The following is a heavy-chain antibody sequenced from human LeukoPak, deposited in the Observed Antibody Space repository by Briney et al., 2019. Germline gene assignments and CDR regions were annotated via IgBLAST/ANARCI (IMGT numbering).Heavy chain of an antibody. D-gene: IGHD3-22*01. J-gene: IGHJ4*02. CDR1: GGTFSSYA. Sequence: ASVKVSCKASGGTFSSYAISWVRQAPGQGLEWMGGIIPIFGTANYAQEFQGRVTITADESTSTAYMELSSLRSEDTAVYYCARNYYDSSGYSYYFDYWGQGTLVTVSS. CDR2: IIPIFGTA. V-gene: IGHV1-69*13. CDR3: ARNYYDSSGYSYYFDY.